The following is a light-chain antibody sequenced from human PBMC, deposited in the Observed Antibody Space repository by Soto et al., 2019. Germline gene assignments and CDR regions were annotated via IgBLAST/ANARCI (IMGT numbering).Light chain of an antibody. CDR1: QDISRW. Sequence: DIQLTQSPSFLSASVGDRVTITCRASQDISRWLAWYQQKPGKAPELLIYDVSTLQGGVPSRFSGTGSGTEFTLTISSLQPEDFATYYCQQYNAYYSFGQGTKVDIK. V-gene: IGKV1-5*01. CDR3: QQYNAYYS. CDR2: DVS. J-gene: IGKJ2*03.